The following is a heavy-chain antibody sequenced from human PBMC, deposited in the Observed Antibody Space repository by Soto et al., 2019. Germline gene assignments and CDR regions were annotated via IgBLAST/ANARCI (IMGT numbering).Heavy chain of an antibody. CDR2: ISYDGSNK. D-gene: IGHD3-10*01. CDR3: AKESITMVHQDY. CDR1: GFTFSSYG. Sequence: QVQLVESGGGVVQPGRSLRLSCAASGFTFSSYGMHWVRQAPGKGLEWVAVISYDGSNKYYADSMKGRFTISRDNSKNTLYLQMNSLRAEDTAVYYCAKESITMVHQDYWGQGTLVTVSS. V-gene: IGHV3-30*18. J-gene: IGHJ4*02.